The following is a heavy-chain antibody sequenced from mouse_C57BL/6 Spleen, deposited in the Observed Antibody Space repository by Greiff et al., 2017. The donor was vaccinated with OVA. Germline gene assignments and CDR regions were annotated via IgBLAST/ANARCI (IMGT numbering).Heavy chain of an antibody. D-gene: IGHD1-1*01. CDR1: GYSITSGYY. J-gene: IGHJ2*01. CDR3: ASWDYGSSAFDY. Sequence: VQLKESGPGLVKPSQSLSLTCSVTGYSITSGYYWNWIRQFPGNKLEWMGYISYDGSNNYNPSLKNRISITRDTSKNQFFLKLNSVTTEDTATYYCASWDYGSSAFDYWGQGTTLTVSS. CDR2: ISYDGSN. V-gene: IGHV3-6*01.